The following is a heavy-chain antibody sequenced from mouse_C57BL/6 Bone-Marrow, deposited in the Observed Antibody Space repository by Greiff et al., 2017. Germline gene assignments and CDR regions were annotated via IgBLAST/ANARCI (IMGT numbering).Heavy chain of an antibody. D-gene: IGHD1-1*01. CDR1: GFNIKDDY. CDR3: TTRSSYAWFAY. J-gene: IGHJ3*01. Sequence: VHVKQSGAELVRPGASVKLSCTASGFNIKDDYMHWVKQRPEQGLEWIGWIDPENGDTEYASKFQGKATITADTSSNTAYLQLSSLTSEDTAVYYCTTRSSYAWFAYWGQGTLVTVSA. V-gene: IGHV14-4*01. CDR2: IDPENGDT.